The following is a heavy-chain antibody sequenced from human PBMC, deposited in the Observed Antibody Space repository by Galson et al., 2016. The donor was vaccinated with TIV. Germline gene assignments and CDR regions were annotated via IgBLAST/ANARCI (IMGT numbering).Heavy chain of an antibody. CDR1: GASISSDYFH. D-gene: IGHD1-26*01. CDR2: IYDSGTT. CDR3: ATYIVGAGGRGD. V-gene: IGHV4-30-4*01. Sequence: TLSLTCTVSGASISSDYFHWSWIRQSPGQGLGWIGCIYDSGTTRYNPSLWSRLSISRDTSKNQFSLTLTSATAADTAVYYCATYIVGAGGRGDWGQGTLVTVSS. J-gene: IGHJ4*02.